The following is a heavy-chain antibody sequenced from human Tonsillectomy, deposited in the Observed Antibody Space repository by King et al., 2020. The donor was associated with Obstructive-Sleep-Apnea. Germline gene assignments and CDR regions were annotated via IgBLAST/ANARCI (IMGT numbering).Heavy chain of an antibody. D-gene: IGHD6-13*01. CDR2: IGWISGDL. CDR1: GFKFDDYA. J-gene: IGHJ3*02. Sequence: QLVQSGGGLVQPGRSLRLSCAGSGFKFDDYAMDWVRQAPGQGLEWVSGIGWISGDLGYADSVKGRFTISRDHAKNSLSLQMNDLRVEETALYYCTKVSPTAYSSSWGDAFDIWGQGTMVTVSS. CDR3: TKVSPTAYSSSWGDAFDI. V-gene: IGHV3-9*01.